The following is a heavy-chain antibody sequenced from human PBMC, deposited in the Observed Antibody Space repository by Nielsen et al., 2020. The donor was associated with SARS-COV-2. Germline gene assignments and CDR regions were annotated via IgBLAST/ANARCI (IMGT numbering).Heavy chain of an antibody. V-gene: IGHV3-20*01. D-gene: IGHD6-13*01. CDR3: ARWGSIAAAVEGYYFDY. CDR1: GFTFDDYG. J-gene: IGHJ4*02. CDR2: INWNGGST. Sequence: GESLKISCAASGFTFDDYGMSWVRQAPVKGLEWVSGINWNGGSTGYADSVKGRFTISRDNAKNSLYLQMNSLRAEDTALYHCARWGSIAAAVEGYYFDYWGQGTLVTVSS.